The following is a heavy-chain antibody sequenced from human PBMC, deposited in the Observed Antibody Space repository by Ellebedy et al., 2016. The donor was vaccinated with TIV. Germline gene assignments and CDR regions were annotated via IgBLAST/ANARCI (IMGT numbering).Heavy chain of an antibody. CDR1: GGSFSDYY. J-gene: IGHJ4*02. Sequence: SETLSLTCAVYGGSFSDYYWTWIRQPPGKGLEWIGEINHSGSTNYNPSLKSRVSISVDTSQNQFSLRLTSVTAADTAIFYCARGLVSGRALDYWGQGTLVTVSS. CDR3: ARGLVSGRALDY. CDR2: INHSGST. V-gene: IGHV4-34*01. D-gene: IGHD2-15*01.